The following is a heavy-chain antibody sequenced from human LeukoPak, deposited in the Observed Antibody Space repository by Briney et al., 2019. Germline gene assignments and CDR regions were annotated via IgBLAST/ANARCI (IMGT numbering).Heavy chain of an antibody. CDR3: AKDSGAGDCAFDY. Sequence: GRSLRLSCAASGFTFRSYNMHWVRQAPGKGLEWVAFIRHDESDKYYADSLKGRFTISRDNSKNPVWLQMNSLRAEDTAMYYCAKDSGAGDCAFDYWGQGTLVTVSS. V-gene: IGHV3-30*02. D-gene: IGHD2-21*02. CDR1: GFTFRSYN. J-gene: IGHJ4*02. CDR2: IRHDESDK.